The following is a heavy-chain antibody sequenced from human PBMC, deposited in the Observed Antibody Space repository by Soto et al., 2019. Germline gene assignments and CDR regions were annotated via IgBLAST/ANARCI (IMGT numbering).Heavy chain of an antibody. V-gene: IGHV3-21*01. CDR3: AKKKGSGSYYYYMDV. CDR1: GFTFSTYS. J-gene: IGHJ6*03. Sequence: GGSLRLSCAASGFTFSTYSMNWVRQAPGKGLEWVSSISSSSDYIYYADSVQGRFTISRDNANNSLYLQMNSLRAEDTAVYYCAKKKGSGSYYYYMDVWGKGTTVT. D-gene: IGHD3-10*01. CDR2: ISSSSDYI.